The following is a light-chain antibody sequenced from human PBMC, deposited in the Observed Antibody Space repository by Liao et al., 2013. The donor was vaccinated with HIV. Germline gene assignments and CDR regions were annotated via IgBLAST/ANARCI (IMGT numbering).Light chain of an antibody. CDR1: KLGDKY. Sequence: SLELAQPPSVSVSPGQTASITCSGDKLGDKYASWYQQRPGQSPVLVIYQDSKRPSGIPGRFSGSSSGNTGTLTISGTQPMDEGDYYCQVWDRGPALFGGGTKLTVL. CDR2: QDS. J-gene: IGLJ2*01. V-gene: IGLV3-1*01. CDR3: QVWDRGPAL.